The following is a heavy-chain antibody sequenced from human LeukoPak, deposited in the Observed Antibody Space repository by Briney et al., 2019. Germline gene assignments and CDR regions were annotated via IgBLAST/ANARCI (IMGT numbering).Heavy chain of an antibody. V-gene: IGHV3-21*01. CDR1: GFTFSSYS. CDR2: ISSSSNYI. Sequence: GRSLRLSCAASGFTFSSYSMNWVRQAPGKGLEWVSSISSSSNYIYHADSVKGRFTISRDNAKNSLYLQMNSLRVEDSAVYYCARASAPPSYYYYYGMDVWGQGTTVTVSS. CDR3: ARASAPPSYYYYYGMDV. J-gene: IGHJ6*02.